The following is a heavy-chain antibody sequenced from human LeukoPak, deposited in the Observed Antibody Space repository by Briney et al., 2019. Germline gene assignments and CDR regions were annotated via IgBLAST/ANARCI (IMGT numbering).Heavy chain of an antibody. Sequence: GGSLRLSCAASGFTFSNYWMHWVRQAPGKGLVWVSHINYDGSSTTYADSVRGRVTISRDNAKNTLYLQMNSLRVDDTAVYYCAKDYDSLDYWGQGTLVTVSS. V-gene: IGHV3-74*01. D-gene: IGHD3-3*01. J-gene: IGHJ4*02. CDR2: INYDGSST. CDR3: AKDYDSLDY. CDR1: GFTFSNYW.